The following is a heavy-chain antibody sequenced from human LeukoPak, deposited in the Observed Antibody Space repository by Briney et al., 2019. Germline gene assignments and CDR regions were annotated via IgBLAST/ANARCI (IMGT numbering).Heavy chain of an antibody. Sequence: SETLSLTCTVSGGSISSSSYNWGWIRQPPGKGLEWIGSIYYNGNTYYNPSLKSRVTISVDTSKNHFSLKLSAVTAADTAIYYCAREIRGGVVGDVWGQGTTVTVSS. J-gene: IGHJ6*02. D-gene: IGHD2-15*01. V-gene: IGHV4-39*02. CDR3: AREIRGGVVGDV. CDR2: IYYNGNT. CDR1: GGSISSSSYN.